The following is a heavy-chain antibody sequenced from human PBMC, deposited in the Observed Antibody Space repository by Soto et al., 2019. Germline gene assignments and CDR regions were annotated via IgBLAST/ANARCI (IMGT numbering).Heavy chain of an antibody. Sequence: GGSLRLSCAASGFTFSSYAMSWVRQAPGKGLEWVSAISGSGGSTYYADSVKGRFTISRDNSKNTLYLQMNSLRAEDTAVYYCAKTAVPRYCSSTSCLEYFQHWGQGTLVTVSS. CDR3: AKTAVPRYCSSTSCLEYFQH. CDR2: ISGSGGST. D-gene: IGHD2-2*01. CDR1: GFTFSSYA. V-gene: IGHV3-23*01. J-gene: IGHJ1*01.